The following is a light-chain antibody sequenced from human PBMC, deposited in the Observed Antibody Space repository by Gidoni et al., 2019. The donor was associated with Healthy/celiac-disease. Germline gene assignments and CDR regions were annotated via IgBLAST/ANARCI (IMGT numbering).Light chain of an antibody. CDR1: SSDIGTYNS. CDR2: EVS. Sequence: QSALTQPASVSGSPGQSITISCTGTSSDIGTYNSVSWYQHHPGKAPKLMIYEVSNRPSGVSNRFSGSKSGNTASLTISGLQAEDEADYYCSSYTTGSTLVLGGGTKLTVL. CDR3: SSYTTGSTLV. V-gene: IGLV2-14*01. J-gene: IGLJ3*02.